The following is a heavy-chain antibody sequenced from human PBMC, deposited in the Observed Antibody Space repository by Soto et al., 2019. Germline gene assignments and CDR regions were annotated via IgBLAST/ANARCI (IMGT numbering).Heavy chain of an antibody. V-gene: IGHV3-30*18. CDR2: ISYDGTKT. Sequence: QVQLVESGGGVVQPGRSLRLSCAASGFTFSIYAMHWVRQAPGTGLEWVAVISYDGTKTYYADSVKGRFTISRDNSKNTVYLQMTSLRDEDTAVYYCAKDRGARRQWLIDPFDHWGQGTVVTVSP. J-gene: IGHJ4*02. CDR3: AKDRGARRQWLIDPFDH. D-gene: IGHD6-19*01. CDR1: GFTFSIYA.